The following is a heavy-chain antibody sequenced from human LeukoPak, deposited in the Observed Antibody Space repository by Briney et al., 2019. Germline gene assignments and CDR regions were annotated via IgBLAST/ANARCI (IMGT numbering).Heavy chain of an antibody. CDR3: ARTSNVDTAMVFDY. Sequence: ASVKASCKASGGTFSSYAISWVRQAPGQGLEWMGGIIPIFGTANYAQKFQGRVTITADESTSTAYMELSSLRSEDTAVYYCARTSNVDTAMVFDYWGQGTLVTVSS. D-gene: IGHD5-18*01. J-gene: IGHJ4*02. CDR2: IIPIFGTA. V-gene: IGHV1-69*01. CDR1: GGTFSSYA.